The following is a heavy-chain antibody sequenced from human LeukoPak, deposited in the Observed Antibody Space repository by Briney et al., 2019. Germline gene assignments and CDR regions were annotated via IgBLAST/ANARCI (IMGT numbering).Heavy chain of an antibody. CDR2: IKEDGSEK. V-gene: IGHV3-7*05. Sequence: PGGSLRLSCAASQFTFSTYWMRWLRQAPGKGLEWVANIKEDGSEKYYVDSVEGRFTISRDNAKNSLFLQVNSLRAEDTAVYYCARMTGGLWDYWGQGTLVTVSS. CDR3: ARMTGGLWDY. D-gene: IGHD2-15*01. J-gene: IGHJ4*02. CDR1: QFTFSTYW.